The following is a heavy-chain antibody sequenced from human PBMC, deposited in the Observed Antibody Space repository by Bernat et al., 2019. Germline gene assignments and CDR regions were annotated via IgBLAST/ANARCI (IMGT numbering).Heavy chain of an antibody. J-gene: IGHJ5*02. CDR3: VWGWLQGTA. CDR1: GFTFSNAW. D-gene: IGHD5-24*01. V-gene: IGHV3-15*07. Sequence: EVQLVESGGGLVKPGGSLRLSCAASGFTFSNAWMNWVRQAPGKGLEWVGRIKSNTDGGTTDHAEPVKGRFTISRHDSKNTLYLQMNRLKTEDTDVYYCVWGWLQGTAWGQGTLVTVSS. CDR2: IKSNTDGGTT.